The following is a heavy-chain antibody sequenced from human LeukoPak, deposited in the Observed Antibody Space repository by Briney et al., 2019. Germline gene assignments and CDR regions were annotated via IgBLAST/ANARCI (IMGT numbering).Heavy chain of an antibody. CDR3: ARRNGADDAFDI. Sequence: GGSLRLSCAASGFTFSSYSMNWVRQAPGKGLEWVSSISSSSSYIYYADSVKGRFTISRDNAKNSLYLQMNSLRAEDTAVYYCARRNGADDAFDIWGQGTMVTVSS. V-gene: IGHV3-21*01. J-gene: IGHJ3*02. CDR1: GFTFSSYS. D-gene: IGHD4-17*01. CDR2: ISSSSSYI.